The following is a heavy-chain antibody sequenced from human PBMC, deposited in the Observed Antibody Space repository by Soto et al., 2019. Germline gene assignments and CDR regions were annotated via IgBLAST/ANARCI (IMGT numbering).Heavy chain of an antibody. V-gene: IGHV4-30-2*01. J-gene: IGHJ3*02. D-gene: IGHD3-22*01. CDR1: GGSLSSSAYS. Sequence: QLQLLESGSGLVRPSQTLSLTCVVSGGSLSSSAYSWSWIRQAPGKGLEWIGFIYQSGSTYYNPSLKSRVTMSLDRPKNQFSLKLRSVTAADTAVYYCARELLYYDSDGYSWDDAFDIWGQGTMVTVSS. CDR3: ARELLYYDSDGYSWDDAFDI. CDR2: IYQSGST.